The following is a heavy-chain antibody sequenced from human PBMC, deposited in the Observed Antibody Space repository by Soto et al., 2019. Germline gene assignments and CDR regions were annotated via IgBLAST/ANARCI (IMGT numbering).Heavy chain of an antibody. D-gene: IGHD3-3*01. CDR1: GVTLSNYG. J-gene: IGHJ6*02. V-gene: IGHV3-30*02. CDR2: ISDDGSNK. Sequence: GGSLELGSAASGVTLSNYGMHWVRQAPGKGLEWVAFISDDGSNKYYADSMKGRFTMSRDSSKSTLYLQMNSLRVEDTAVYYCTKRRNVLRFLEWSSGMEVWGQGTTVTLPS. CDR3: TKRRNVLRFLEWSSGMEV.